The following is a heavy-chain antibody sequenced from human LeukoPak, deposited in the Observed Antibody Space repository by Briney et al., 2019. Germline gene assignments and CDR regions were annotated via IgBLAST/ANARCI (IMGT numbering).Heavy chain of an antibody. D-gene: IGHD3-10*01. Sequence: PGRSLRLSCAASGFTFSSYGMHWVRQAPGKGLEWVAVISYDGSNKYYADSVKGRFTISRDNSKNTLYLQMNSLRAEDRAVYYCARAMAYYYYYGMDVWGQGTTVTVSS. V-gene: IGHV3-30*03. CDR1: GFTFSSYG. CDR3: ARAMAYYYYYGMDV. J-gene: IGHJ6*02. CDR2: ISYDGSNK.